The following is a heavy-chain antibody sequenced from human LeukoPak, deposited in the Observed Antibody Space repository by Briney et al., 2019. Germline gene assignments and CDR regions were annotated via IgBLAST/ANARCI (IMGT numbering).Heavy chain of an antibody. J-gene: IGHJ4*02. Sequence: SETLSLTCTVSSGSISSIHYYWSWIRQPPGKGLEWIGYIWPSGSTNYNPSLSGRVAISLDKSRNHFTLMVTAVTAADTAFYYCARKGPEHLPTYFDHWGRGILVTVSS. V-gene: IGHV4-30-4*01. D-gene: IGHD2-21*01. CDR3: ARKGPEHLPTYFDH. CDR1: SGSISSIHYY. CDR2: IWPSGST.